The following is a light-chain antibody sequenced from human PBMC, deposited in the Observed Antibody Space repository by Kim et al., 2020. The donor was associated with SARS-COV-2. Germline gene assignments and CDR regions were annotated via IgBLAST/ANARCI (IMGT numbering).Light chain of an antibody. CDR2: DVS. Sequence: PGQSITISWTGTSSDVGGYNYVSWYQQHPGKAPKLMIYDVSNRPSGVSNRFSGSKSGNTASLTISGLQAEDEADYYCSSYTSSSLVFGGGTQLTVL. CDR1: SSDVGGYNY. CDR3: SSYTSSSLV. J-gene: IGLJ2*01. V-gene: IGLV2-14*03.